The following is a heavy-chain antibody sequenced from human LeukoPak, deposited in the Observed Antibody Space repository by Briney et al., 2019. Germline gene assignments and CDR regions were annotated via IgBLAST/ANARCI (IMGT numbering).Heavy chain of an antibody. CDR3: ARVDDYGDFGLDY. CDR1: GGSISSGGYY. CDR2: IYYSGST. Sequence: ASQTLSLTCTVSGGSISSGGYYWSWIRQHPGKGLEWIGYIYYSGSTYYNPSLKSRVTISVDTSKNQFSLKLSSVTAADTAVYHCARVDDYGDFGLDYWGQGTLVTVSS. V-gene: IGHV4-31*03. D-gene: IGHD4-17*01. J-gene: IGHJ4*02.